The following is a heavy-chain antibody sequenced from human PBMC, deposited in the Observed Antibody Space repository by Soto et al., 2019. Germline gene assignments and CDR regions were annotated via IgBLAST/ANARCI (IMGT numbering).Heavy chain of an antibody. CDR3: SRLPCSGGGCGYWYFDL. J-gene: IGHJ2*01. Sequence: SETLSLTCAVYGGSFSGYYWSWIRQPPGKGLEWIGEINHSGSTNYNPSLQSRVTLSIDTSKNQFSLRLSSVTAPDTAVYYCSRLPCSGGGCGYWYFDLWGRGYSVTVS. CDR2: INHSGST. V-gene: IGHV4-34*01. D-gene: IGHD2-15*01. CDR1: GGSFSGYY.